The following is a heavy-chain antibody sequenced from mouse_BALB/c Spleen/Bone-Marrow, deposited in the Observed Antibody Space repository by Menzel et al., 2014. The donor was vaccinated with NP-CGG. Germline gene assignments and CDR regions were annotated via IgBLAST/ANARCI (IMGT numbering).Heavy chain of an antibody. CDR1: GFTFSSYA. CDR3: ARQGDGYFDY. D-gene: IGHD2-3*01. V-gene: IGHV5-9-3*01. Sequence: EVMLVESGGGLVKPGGSLKLSCAASGFTFSSYAMSWVRQTPEKRLEWVATISSGGSYTYYPDSVKGRFTISRDNAKNTLYLQMSSLRSEDTAIYYCARQGDGYFDYCGQGTTLTTAS. J-gene: IGHJ2*01. CDR2: ISSGGSYT.